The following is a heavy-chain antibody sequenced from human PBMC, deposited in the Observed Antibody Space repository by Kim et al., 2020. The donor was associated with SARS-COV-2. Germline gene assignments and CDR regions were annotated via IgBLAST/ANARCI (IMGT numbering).Heavy chain of an antibody. J-gene: IGHJ6*02. D-gene: IGHD5-12*01. CDR3: ARGDGYNYYYYYGMDV. V-gene: IGHV1-18*01. Sequence: ASVKVSCKASGYTFTSYGISWVRQAPGQGLEWMGWISAYNGNTNYAQKLQGRVTMTTDTSTSTAYMELRSLRSDDTAVYYCARGDGYNYYYYYGMDVWGQGTTVTVSS. CDR2: ISAYNGNT. CDR1: GYTFTSYG.